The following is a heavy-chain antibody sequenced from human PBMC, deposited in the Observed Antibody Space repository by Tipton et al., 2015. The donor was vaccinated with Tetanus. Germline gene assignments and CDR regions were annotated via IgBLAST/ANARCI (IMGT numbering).Heavy chain of an antibody. CDR3: VRGYSGDAF. J-gene: IGHJ4*02. Sequence: SLRLSCEGSGFTFSHHWMSWVRQAPGKGLEWVANIRQDGDEKNYVGSVKGRFTISRDNTKSSVHLQMNSLREDDTAVYYCVRGYSGDAFWGQGTRVAVSS. CDR1: GFTFSHHW. D-gene: IGHD2-15*01. V-gene: IGHV3-7*04. CDR2: IRQDGDEK.